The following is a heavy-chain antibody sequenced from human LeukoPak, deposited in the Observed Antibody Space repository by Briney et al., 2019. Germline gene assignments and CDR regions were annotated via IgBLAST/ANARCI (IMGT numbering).Heavy chain of an antibody. CDR2: IYTSGST. J-gene: IGHJ6*02. CDR1: GGSVSSYY. D-gene: IGHD6-19*01. Sequence: SETLSLTCTVSGGSVSSYYWSWIRQPAGKGLEWIGCIYTSGSTYYNPSLKSRVTMSEDTSKNQISLKLSSVTAADTAVYYCAREQHLSSSGQYYYHGLDVWGQGATVTVSS. CDR3: AREQHLSSSGQYYYHGLDV. V-gene: IGHV4-4*07.